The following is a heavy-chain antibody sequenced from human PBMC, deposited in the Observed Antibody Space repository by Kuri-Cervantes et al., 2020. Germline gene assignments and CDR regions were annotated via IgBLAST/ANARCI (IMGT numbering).Heavy chain of an antibody. CDR1: GFTFSSYG. CDR2: IWYDGSNK. CDR3: ARGSVLQLWFLFDY. D-gene: IGHD5-18*01. V-gene: IGHV3-33*01. Sequence: GESLKISCAASGFTFSSYGMHWVRQAPGKGLEWVAVIWYDGSNKYYADSVKGRFTISRDNSKNTLYLQMNSLRAEDTAVYYCARGSVLQLWFLFDYWGQGTLVTVSS. J-gene: IGHJ4*02.